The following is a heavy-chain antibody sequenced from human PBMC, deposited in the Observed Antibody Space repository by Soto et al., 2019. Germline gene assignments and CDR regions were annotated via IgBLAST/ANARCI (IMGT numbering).Heavy chain of an antibody. CDR1: GFTFISYG. CDR3: ARDGGGYYYGSGTKNRYYYYGMDV. D-gene: IGHD3-10*01. V-gene: IGHV3-33*01. Sequence: PWGSLRLSCAASGFTFISYGMHFFRHSPCKWREWVGVIWYDGSNKYYADSVKGRFTISRDNSKNTLYLQMNSLRAEDTAVYYCARDGGGYYYGSGTKNRYYYYGMDVWGQGTTVTVSS. J-gene: IGHJ6*02. CDR2: IWYDGSNK.